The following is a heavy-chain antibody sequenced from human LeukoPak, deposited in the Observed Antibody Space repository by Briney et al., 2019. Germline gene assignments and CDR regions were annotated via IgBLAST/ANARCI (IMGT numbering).Heavy chain of an antibody. CDR2: IYHSGST. CDR3: ARDNDSKDPPHFDY. V-gene: IGHV4-38-2*02. Sequence: SETLSLTCTVSGYSISSGYYWGWIRQPPGKGLEWIGSIYHSGSTYYNPSLKSRVTISVDTSKNQFSLKLSSVTAADTAVYYCARDNDSKDPPHFDYWGQGTLVTVSS. CDR1: GYSISSGYY. D-gene: IGHD3-16*01. J-gene: IGHJ4*02.